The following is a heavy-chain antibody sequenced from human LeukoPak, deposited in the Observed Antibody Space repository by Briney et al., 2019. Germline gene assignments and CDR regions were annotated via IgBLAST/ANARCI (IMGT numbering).Heavy chain of an antibody. CDR3: ARDQHYYDSSGYYYPIFDY. CDR2: INPSGGST. Sequence: ASVKVSCKASGYTFTSYYMHWVRQAPGQGLEWMGIINPSGGSTSYAQKFQGRVTMTRDMSTSTVYMELSSLRSEDTAVYYCARDQHYYDSSGYYYPIFDYWAREPWSPSPQ. D-gene: IGHD3-22*01. CDR1: GYTFTSYY. V-gene: IGHV1-46*01. J-gene: IGHJ4*02.